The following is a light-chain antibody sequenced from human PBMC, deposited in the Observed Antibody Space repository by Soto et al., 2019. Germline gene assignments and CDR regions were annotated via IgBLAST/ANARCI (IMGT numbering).Light chain of an antibody. CDR3: YSYARSEGV. CDR1: SSDVGSYNF. Sequence: QSALTQPASVSGSPGQSITISCTGTSSDVGSYNFVSWYQQHPGKVPKLMISEVSRRPSGVSDRFSGSKSGNTASLTISGLQAEDEADYYCYSYARSEGVFGGGTKLTVL. V-gene: IGLV2-23*02. J-gene: IGLJ3*02. CDR2: EVS.